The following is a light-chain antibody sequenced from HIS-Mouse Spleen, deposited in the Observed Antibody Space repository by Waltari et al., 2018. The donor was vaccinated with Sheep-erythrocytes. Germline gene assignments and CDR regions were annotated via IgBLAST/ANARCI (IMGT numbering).Light chain of an antibody. Sequence: QSALTQPASVSGSPGQSITISCTGTSSDVGGYNYVSWYQQHPGKAPKLTLYTVSNRPSGVSSRFSGYKSGNTASLTISGLQAEDEADYYCAAWDDSLNGQVFGGGTKLTVL. V-gene: IGLV2-14*01. CDR3: AAWDDSLNGQV. CDR2: TVS. J-gene: IGLJ3*02. CDR1: SSDVGGYNY.